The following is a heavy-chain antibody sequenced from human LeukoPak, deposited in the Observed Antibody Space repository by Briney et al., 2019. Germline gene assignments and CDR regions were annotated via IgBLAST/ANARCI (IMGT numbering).Heavy chain of an antibody. CDR2: IYYSGST. Sequence: GSLRLSCAASGFTFSSYSMNWVRQPPGKGLEWIGSIYYSGSTYYNPSLKSRVTISVDTSKNQFSLKLSSVTAADTAVYYCARDREWDSSSWYGYFDYWGQGTLVTVSS. CDR3: ARDREWDSSSWYGYFDY. CDR1: GFTFSSYS. D-gene: IGHD6-13*01. V-gene: IGHV4-39*07. J-gene: IGHJ4*02.